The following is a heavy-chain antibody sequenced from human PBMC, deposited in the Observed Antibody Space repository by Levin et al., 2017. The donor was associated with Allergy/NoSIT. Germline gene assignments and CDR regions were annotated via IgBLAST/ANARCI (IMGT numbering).Heavy chain of an antibody. CDR1: GGPISSYY. V-gene: IGHV4-59*01. CDR2: IYYSGST. J-gene: IGHJ4*02. CDR3: AKSRLSAWYFDY. D-gene: IGHD6-19*01. Sequence: PSETLSLTCTVSGGPISSYYWSWIRQPPGKGLEWIGYIYYSGSTNYDPSLKSRVTMSVDTSTNQFSLKLSSVTAADTAVYYCAKSRLSAWYFDYWGQGTLVTVSS.